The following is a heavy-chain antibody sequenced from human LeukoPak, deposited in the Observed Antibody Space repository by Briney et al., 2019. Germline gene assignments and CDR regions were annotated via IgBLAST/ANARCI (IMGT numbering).Heavy chain of an antibody. J-gene: IGHJ4*02. Sequence: GSLRLSCAASGFTFSSYAMSWIRQPAGKGLEWIGRISTTASTNYNPSLKNRVTMSVDTSKNQFSLKLISVTAADTAVYYCARYRCSSSCRFDYWGQGTLVTVSS. CDR1: GFTFSSYA. V-gene: IGHV4-59*10. D-gene: IGHD2-2*01. CDR2: ISTTAST. CDR3: ARYRCSSSCRFDY.